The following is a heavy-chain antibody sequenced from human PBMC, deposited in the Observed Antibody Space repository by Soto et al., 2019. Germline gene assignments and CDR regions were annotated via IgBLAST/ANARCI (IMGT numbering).Heavy chain of an antibody. CDR1: GFTFSSYA. CDR3: AKAIAAAVYYGMDV. CDR2: ISGSGGST. V-gene: IGHV3-23*01. J-gene: IGHJ6*02. D-gene: IGHD6-13*01. Sequence: QPGGSLRLSCAASGFTFSSYAMSWVRQAPGKGLEWVSAISGSGGSTYYADSVKGRFTISRDNSKNTLYLQMNSLRAEDTAVYYCAKAIAAAVYYGMDVWGQGTTVTVSS.